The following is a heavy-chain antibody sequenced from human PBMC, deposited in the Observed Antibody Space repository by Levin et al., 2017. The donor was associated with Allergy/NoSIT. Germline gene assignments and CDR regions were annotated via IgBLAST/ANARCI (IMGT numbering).Heavy chain of an antibody. V-gene: IGHV1-18*01. D-gene: IGHD3-22*01. CDR2: ISAYNGNT. CDR1: GYTFTSYG. J-gene: IGHJ3*02. CDR3: ARAPFVGYDSSGYYLPHAFDI. Sequence: ASVKVSCKASGYTFTSYGISWVRQAPGQGLEWMGWISAYNGNTNYAQKLQGRVTMTTDTSTSTAYMELRSLRSDDTAVYYCARAPFVGYDSSGYYLPHAFDIWGQGTMVTVSS.